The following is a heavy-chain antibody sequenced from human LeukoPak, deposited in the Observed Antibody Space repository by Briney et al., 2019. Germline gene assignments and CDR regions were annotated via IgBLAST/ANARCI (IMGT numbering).Heavy chain of an antibody. CDR2: INDSGST. Sequence: PSETLSLTCAVYGGSLSGYYWSWIRQSPGKGLEWIGEINDSGSTNYNPSLKSRVTISVDTSKNQFSLKLSSVTAAGTAVYYCATGTFGSGDYWGQGTLVTVSS. V-gene: IGHV4-34*01. J-gene: IGHJ4*02. D-gene: IGHD6-19*01. CDR3: ATGTFGSGDY. CDR1: GGSLSGYY.